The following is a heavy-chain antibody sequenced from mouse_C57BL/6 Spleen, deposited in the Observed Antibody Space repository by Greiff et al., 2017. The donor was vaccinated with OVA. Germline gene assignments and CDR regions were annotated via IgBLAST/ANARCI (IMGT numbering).Heavy chain of an antibody. V-gene: IGHV5-16*01. Sequence: EVKLVESEGGLVQPGSSMKLSCTASGFTFSDYYMAWVRQVPEKGLEWVANINYDGSSTYYLDSLKSRFIISRDNATNILYLQMSSLKSEDTATYYCARDQCYDGYSYYYAMDYWGQGTSVTVSS. D-gene: IGHD2-3*01. CDR2: INYDGSST. J-gene: IGHJ4*01. CDR3: ARDQCYDGYSYYYAMDY. CDR1: GFTFSDYY.